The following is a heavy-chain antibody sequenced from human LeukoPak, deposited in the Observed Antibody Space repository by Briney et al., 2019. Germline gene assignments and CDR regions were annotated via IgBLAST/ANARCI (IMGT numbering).Heavy chain of an antibody. Sequence: KPGGSLRLSCAASGFTFTDYYMTWIRQAPGKGLEWVSYIGGSGSNRDYADSVKGRFTISRDNAENSLYLQLNNLRAEDTAVYYCARMGRELDCWGQGTRVTVSS. CDR2: IGGSGSNR. J-gene: IGHJ4*02. D-gene: IGHD1-1*01. CDR1: GFTFTDYY. CDR3: ARMGRELDC. V-gene: IGHV3-11*01.